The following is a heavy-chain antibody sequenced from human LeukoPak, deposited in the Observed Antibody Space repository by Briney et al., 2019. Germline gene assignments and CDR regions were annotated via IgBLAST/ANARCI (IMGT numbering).Heavy chain of an antibody. CDR1: GFTLSNHW. J-gene: IGHJ6*02. V-gene: IGHV3-7*03. CDR2: VNRDGSET. D-gene: IGHD2-8*01. CDR3: VRNNAMDF. Sequence: PGGSLRLSCAASGFTLSNHWMTWVRQVPGRGPEWVANVNRDGSETYYLDSVKGRVTISRENAKNSLCLQMNRLRAEETALSYLVRNNAMDFWRQGTTVIVSS.